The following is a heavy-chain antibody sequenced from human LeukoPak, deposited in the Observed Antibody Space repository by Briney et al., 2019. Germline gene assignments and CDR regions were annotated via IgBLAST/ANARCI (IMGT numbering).Heavy chain of an antibody. D-gene: IGHD6-13*01. CDR3: ARERIANPSYYYYGMDV. V-gene: IGHV3-30-3*01. CDR1: GFTVSAYW. Sequence: GGSLRLSCAASGFTVSAYWMHWVRQAPGKGLEWVAVISYDGSNKYYADSVKGRFTISRDNSKNTLYLQMNSLRAEDTAVYYCARERIANPSYYYYGMDVWGQGTTVTVSS. J-gene: IGHJ6*02. CDR2: ISYDGSNK.